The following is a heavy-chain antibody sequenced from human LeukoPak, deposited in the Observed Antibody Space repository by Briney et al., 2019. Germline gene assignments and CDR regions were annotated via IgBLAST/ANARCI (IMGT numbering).Heavy chain of an antibody. D-gene: IGHD5-24*01. CDR3: ARSGRGWLPQYGMDV. V-gene: IGHV3-7*01. CDR2: IKQDGSEK. Sequence: GGSLRLSCAASGFTFSSYWMSWVRQAPGKGLEWVANIKQDGSEKYYVDSVKGRFTIPRDNAKNSLYLQMNSLRAEDTAVYYCARSGRGWLPQYGMDVWGQGTTVTVSS. CDR1: GFTFSSYW. J-gene: IGHJ6*02.